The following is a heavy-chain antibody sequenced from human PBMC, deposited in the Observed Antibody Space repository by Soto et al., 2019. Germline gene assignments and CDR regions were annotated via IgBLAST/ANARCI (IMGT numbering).Heavy chain of an antibody. CDR2: IWYDGSNK. D-gene: IGHD3-10*01. CDR1: GFTFSSYG. Sequence: GGSLRLSCAASGFTFSSYGMHWVRQAPGKGLEWVAVIWYDGSNKYYADSVKGRFTISRDNSKNTLYLQMNSLRAEDTAVYYCASPSWFGESDYYYGMDVWGQGTTVTVSS. J-gene: IGHJ6*02. CDR3: ASPSWFGESDYYYGMDV. V-gene: IGHV3-33*01.